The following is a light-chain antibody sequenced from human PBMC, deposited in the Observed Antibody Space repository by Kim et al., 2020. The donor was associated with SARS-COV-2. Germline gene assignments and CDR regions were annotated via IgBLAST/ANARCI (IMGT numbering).Light chain of an antibody. CDR1: HDSDIS. CDR2: DEG. Sequence: PGESATPPCSGSHDSDISLDWYQQTPGQAPSLLIYDEGMRAAGIPDKYSGSGCGTDFTLTIGSLAPEDFAIYYFQQRGSWPPALTFGGGTKVDIK. J-gene: IGKJ4*01. V-gene: IGKV3-11*01. CDR3: QQRGSWPPALT.